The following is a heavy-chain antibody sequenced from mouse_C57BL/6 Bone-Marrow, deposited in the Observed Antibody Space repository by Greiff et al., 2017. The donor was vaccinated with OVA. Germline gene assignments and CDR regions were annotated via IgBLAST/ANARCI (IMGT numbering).Heavy chain of an antibody. CDR3: ARGYYYGSDYAMDY. Sequence: VQLVESGPELVKPGASVKLSCKASGYTFTSYDINWVKQRPGQGLEWIGWIYPRDGSTKYNEKLKGKATLTVDTSSSTAYMELHSLTSEDSAVYFCARGYYYGSDYAMDYWGQGTSVTVSS. J-gene: IGHJ4*01. CDR1: GYTFTSYD. D-gene: IGHD1-1*01. V-gene: IGHV1-85*01. CDR2: IYPRDGST.